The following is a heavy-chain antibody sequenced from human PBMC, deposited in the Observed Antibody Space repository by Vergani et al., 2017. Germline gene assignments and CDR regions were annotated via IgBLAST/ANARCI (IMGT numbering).Heavy chain of an antibody. CDR1: GGSISSYY. D-gene: IGHD3-3*01. J-gene: IGHJ6*03. Sequence: QVRLQESGPGLVKPSETLSLTCTVSGGSISSYYWSWIRQPPGKGLEWIGYIYYSGSTNYNPSLKSRVTISVDTSKNQFSLKLSSVTAADTAVYYCARANYDFWSGYYTDNYYYYMDVWGKGTTVTVSS. CDR3: ARANYDFWSGYYTDNYYYYMDV. V-gene: IGHV4-59*01. CDR2: IYYSGST.